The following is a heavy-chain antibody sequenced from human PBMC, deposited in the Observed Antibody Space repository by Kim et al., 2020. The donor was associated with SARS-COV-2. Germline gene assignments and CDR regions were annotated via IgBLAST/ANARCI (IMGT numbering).Heavy chain of an antibody. V-gene: IGHV3-48*03. CDR2: ISSSGSTI. CDR3: ARDPRGAVGYLGVDL. J-gene: IGHJ6*02. Sequence: GGSLRLSCAASGFTFSSYEMNWVRQAPGKGLEWVSDISSSGSTIYYADSVKGRFTISRDNAKNSLYLQMNSLRAEDTAVYYCARDPRGAVGYLGVDLWGQGTTVTVSS. CDR1: GFTFSSYE. D-gene: IGHD2-15*01.